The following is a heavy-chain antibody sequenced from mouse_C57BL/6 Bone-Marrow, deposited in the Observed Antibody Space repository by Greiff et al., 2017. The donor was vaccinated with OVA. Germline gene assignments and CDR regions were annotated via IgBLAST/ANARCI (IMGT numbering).Heavy chain of an antibody. D-gene: IGHD1-1*01. CDR3: ARGTVVGGLDYYAMDY. Sequence: EVQGVESGGGLVKPGGSLKLSCAASGFTFSDYGMHWVRQAPEKGLEWVAYISSGSSTIYYADTVKGRFTISRDNAKNTLYLQMTSLRSEDTAMYYGARGTVVGGLDYYAMDYWGQGTSVTVSS. CDR2: ISSGSSTI. J-gene: IGHJ4*01. CDR1: GFTFSDYG. V-gene: IGHV5-17*01.